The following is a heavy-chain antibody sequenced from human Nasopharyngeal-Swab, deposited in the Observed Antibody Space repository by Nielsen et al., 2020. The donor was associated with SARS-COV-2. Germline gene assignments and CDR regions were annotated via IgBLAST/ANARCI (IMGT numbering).Heavy chain of an antibody. V-gene: IGHV3-30*18. Sequence: VRQAPGKGLEWVAVISYDGSNKYYADSVKGRFTISRDNSKNTLYLQMNSLRAEDTAVYYCAKGGYSGYDPLGMDVWGQGTTVRLL. CDR2: ISYDGSNK. D-gene: IGHD5-12*01. J-gene: IGHJ6*02. CDR3: AKGGYSGYDPLGMDV.